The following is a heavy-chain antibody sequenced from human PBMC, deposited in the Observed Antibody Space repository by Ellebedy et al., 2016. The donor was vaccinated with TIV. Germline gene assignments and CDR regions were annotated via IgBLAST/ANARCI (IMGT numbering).Heavy chain of an antibody. CDR1: GGSISSYY. Sequence: SETLSLTXTVSGGSISSYYWSWIRQPAGKGLEWIGRIYTSGSTNYNPSLKSRVTMSVDTSKNQFSLKLSSVTAADTAVYYCARGQRIITIFGVVTIPRGNYYYYMDVWGKGTTVTVSS. CDR3: ARGQRIITIFGVVTIPRGNYYYYMDV. V-gene: IGHV4-4*07. CDR2: IYTSGST. J-gene: IGHJ6*03. D-gene: IGHD3-3*01.